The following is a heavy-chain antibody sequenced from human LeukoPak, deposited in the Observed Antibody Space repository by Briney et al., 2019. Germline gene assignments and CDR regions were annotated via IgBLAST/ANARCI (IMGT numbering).Heavy chain of an antibody. CDR3: ARIVVGSGLDY. D-gene: IGHD6-19*01. J-gene: IGHJ4*02. CDR1: GDSISTSNSY. CDR2: IYYSGNT. V-gene: IGHV4-39*07. Sequence: SETLSLTCTVSGDSISTSNSYWGWIRQPPGKGLEWIGSIYYSGNTYYNASLKSRVTISVDTSKNQFSLKLSSVTAADTAVYYCARIVVGSGLDYWGQGTLVTVSS.